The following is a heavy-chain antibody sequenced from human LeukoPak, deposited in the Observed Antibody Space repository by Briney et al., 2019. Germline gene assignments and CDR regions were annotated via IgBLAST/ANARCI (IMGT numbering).Heavy chain of an antibody. D-gene: IGHD2-2*02. Sequence: PGGSLRLSCAASGFTFSDYYMSWIRQAPGKGLEWVSYISSSGSTIYYADSVKGRFTISRDNAKNSLYLQMNSLRAEDTAVYYCARDCSSTSCYTGGAFDIWGQGTMVTVSS. CDR3: ARDCSSTSCYTGGAFDI. CDR1: GFTFSDYY. V-gene: IGHV3-11*01. J-gene: IGHJ3*02. CDR2: ISSSGSTI.